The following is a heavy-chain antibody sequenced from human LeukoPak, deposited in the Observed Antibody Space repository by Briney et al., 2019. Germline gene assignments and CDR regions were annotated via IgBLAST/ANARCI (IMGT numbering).Heavy chain of an antibody. V-gene: IGHV3-53*01. CDR2: IYSGGST. Sequence: GGSLRLSCAASGFTVSSNYMSWVRQAPGKGLEWVSVIYSGGSTYYADSVKGRFTISRDNSKNTLYLQMNSLRAEDTAVYYCARIQGGYSYGFVDYWGQGILVTVSS. J-gene: IGHJ4*02. D-gene: IGHD5-18*01. CDR3: ARIQGGYSYGFVDY. CDR1: GFTVSSNY.